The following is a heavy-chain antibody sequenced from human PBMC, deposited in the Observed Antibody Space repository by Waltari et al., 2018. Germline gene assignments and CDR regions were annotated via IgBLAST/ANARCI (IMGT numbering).Heavy chain of an antibody. J-gene: IGHJ4*02. V-gene: IGHV4-61*02. CDR1: GGSIRSDTYY. CDR3: VRNSGNPKYYFDN. D-gene: IGHD5-12*01. CDR2: IYTSGST. Sequence: QVQLQESGPGLVKPSQTLSLTCTVSGGSIRSDTYYWSWIRQPAGKGLEWIGRIYTSGSTNYNPSLKSRVTVSVDTSKNQFSLNLNSVTAADTAVYYCVRNSGNPKYYFDNWGQGTLVTVSS.